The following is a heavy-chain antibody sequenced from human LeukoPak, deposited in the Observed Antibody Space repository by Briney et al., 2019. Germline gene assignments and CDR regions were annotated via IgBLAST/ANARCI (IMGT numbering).Heavy chain of an antibody. Sequence: PSETLSLTCTVSGGSISSSSYYWGWIRQPPGKGLEWIGSIYYSGSTYYNPSLKSRVTISVDTSKNQFSLKLSSVAAADTAVYYCARLGWSGYYINWFDPWGQGTLVTVSS. J-gene: IGHJ5*02. D-gene: IGHD3-3*01. CDR2: IYYSGST. CDR3: ARLGWSGYYINWFDP. V-gene: IGHV4-39*01. CDR1: GGSISSSSYY.